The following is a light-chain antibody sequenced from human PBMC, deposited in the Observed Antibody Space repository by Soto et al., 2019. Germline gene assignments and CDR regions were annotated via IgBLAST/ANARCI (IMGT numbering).Light chain of an antibody. J-gene: IGKJ2*01. CDR1: QGISSY. Sequence: AIRMTQSPSSFSASTGDRVTITCRASQGISSYLAWYQQKPGKAPKLLIYAASTLQSGVPSRFSGSGSGTDFTLTISCLQSEDFATYYYQQYYSYPLVTFGQGTKLESK. CDR2: AAS. V-gene: IGKV1-8*01. CDR3: QQYYSYPLVT.